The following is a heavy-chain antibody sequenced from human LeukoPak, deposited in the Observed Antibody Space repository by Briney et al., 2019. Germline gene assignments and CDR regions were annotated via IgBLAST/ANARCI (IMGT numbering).Heavy chain of an antibody. D-gene: IGHD2-21*02. CDR2: IIPIFGTA. V-gene: IGHV1-69*13. CDR1: GGTFSSYA. Sequence: GASVKVSCKASGGTFSSYAISWVRQAPGQGLEWMGGIIPIFGTANYAQKFQGRVTITADESTSTAYMELSSLRSEDTAVYYCAREYYCGGDCYGPWFDPWGQGTLVTVSS. J-gene: IGHJ5*02. CDR3: AREYYCGGDCYGPWFDP.